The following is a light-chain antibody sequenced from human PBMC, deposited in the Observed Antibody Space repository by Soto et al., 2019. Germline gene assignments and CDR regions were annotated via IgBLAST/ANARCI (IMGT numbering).Light chain of an antibody. J-gene: IGKJ1*01. CDR1: QTISSW. CDR3: QHYNSYSEA. Sequence: IQMTQSPSTLSGSVGDRVTITCRASQTISSWLAWYQQKPGKAPKLLIYKASTLQSGVPSRFSGSGSGTEFTLTISSLQPDDFATYYCQHYNSYSEAFGQGTKVDIK. V-gene: IGKV1-5*03. CDR2: KAS.